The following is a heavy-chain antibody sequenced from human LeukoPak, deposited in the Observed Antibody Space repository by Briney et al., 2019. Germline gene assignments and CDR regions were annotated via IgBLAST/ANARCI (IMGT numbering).Heavy chain of an antibody. J-gene: IGHJ5*02. Sequence: GESLKISCKGSGYSFTSYWIGWVRQMPGKGLEWMGIIYPGDFDTRYSPSFQGQVTISADKSISTAYLQWSSLKASDTAMYYCARRHYYGSGSYNNWFDPWGQGTLVTVSS. V-gene: IGHV5-51*01. D-gene: IGHD3-10*01. CDR3: ARRHYYGSGSYNNWFDP. CDR1: GYSFTSYW. CDR2: IYPGDFDT.